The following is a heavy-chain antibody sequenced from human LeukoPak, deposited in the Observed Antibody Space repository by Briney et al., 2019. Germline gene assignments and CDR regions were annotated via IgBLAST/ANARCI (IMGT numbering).Heavy chain of an antibody. CDR2: KHTRGRT. Sequence: PSETLSLTCTVSGGSLSSYYWSWLRQPAGKGLEWIGRKHTRGRTNENPSVKSRVTMSVDTAKNQFSLKLSSVTAADTAVYYCARDWAHMTTLPTFYFGLWGRGTLVTVAS. J-gene: IGHJ2*01. V-gene: IGHV4-4*07. CDR3: ARDWAHMTTLPTFYFGL. D-gene: IGHD3-16*01. CDR1: GGSLSSYY.